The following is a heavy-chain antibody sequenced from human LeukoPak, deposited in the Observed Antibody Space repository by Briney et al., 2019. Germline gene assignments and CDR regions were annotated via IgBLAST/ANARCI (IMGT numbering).Heavy chain of an antibody. D-gene: IGHD3-10*01. Sequence: ASVKVSCKASGYTFTGYYMHWVRQTPGQGLEWMGWINPNSGGTNYAQKFQGRVTMTRDTSSSTAYMELSRLRPDDTAVYYCARPAMVRGVIKGAFDIWGQGTMVTVSS. CDR2: INPNSGGT. CDR1: GYTFTGYY. J-gene: IGHJ3*02. CDR3: ARPAMVRGVIKGAFDI. V-gene: IGHV1-2*02.